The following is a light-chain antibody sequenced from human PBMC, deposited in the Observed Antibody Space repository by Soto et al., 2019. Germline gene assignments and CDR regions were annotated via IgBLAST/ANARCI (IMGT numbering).Light chain of an antibody. CDR3: QQYGSSLWT. J-gene: IGKJ1*01. V-gene: IGKV3-15*01. CDR1: QGIGDT. CDR2: DTS. Sequence: EKVMTQSPATLSVSPLEFVTLSFMASQGIGDTLAWYQHKPGQTPRLLIYDTSTRATGIPARFSGSGSGTEFTLTISSLQSQDFAVYYCQQYGSSLWTFGQGTKVDIK.